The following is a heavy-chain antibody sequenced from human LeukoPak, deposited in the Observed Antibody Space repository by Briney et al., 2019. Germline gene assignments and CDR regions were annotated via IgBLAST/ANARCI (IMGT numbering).Heavy chain of an antibody. V-gene: IGHV4-61*08. CDR3: ARDPDGGTSYYYYMDV. Sequence: SETLSLTCTVSGGSISSGGYYWSWIRQPPGKGLEWIGYIYHSGSTYYNPSLKSRVTISVDTSKNQFSLKLSSVTAADTAVYYCARDPDGGTSYYYYMDVWGKGTTVTVSS. D-gene: IGHD2-15*01. J-gene: IGHJ6*03. CDR2: IYHSGST. CDR1: GGSISSGGYY.